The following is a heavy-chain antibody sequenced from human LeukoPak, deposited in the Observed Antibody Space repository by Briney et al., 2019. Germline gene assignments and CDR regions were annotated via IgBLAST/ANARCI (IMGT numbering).Heavy chain of an antibody. D-gene: IGHD3-22*01. V-gene: IGHV1-69*06. J-gene: IGHJ4*02. CDR1: GGTFSSYA. CDR2: IIPVFGTT. CDR3: ARCSPGDSSNFYAVLQY. Sequence: SVKVSCKASGGTFSSYAVSWVRLTPGQGLEWLGGIIPVFGTTTYAQKFQAKATMTADKSTNTAYLEISSLTSDDTAVYYCARCSPGDSSNFYAVLQYWGQGTQVTVST.